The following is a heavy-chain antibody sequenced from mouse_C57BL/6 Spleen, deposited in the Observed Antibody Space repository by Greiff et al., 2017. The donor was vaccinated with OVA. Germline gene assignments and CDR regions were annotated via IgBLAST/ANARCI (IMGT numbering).Heavy chain of an antibody. CDR2: ISGGGGNT. CDR1: GFTFSSYN. D-gene: IGHD1-1*01. CDR3: ARKGMDYGSSYWYFDV. Sequence: EVKLEESGGGLVKPGGSLKLSCAASGFTFSSYNMSWVRQTPEKRLEWVATISGGGGNTYYPDSVKGRFTISRDTAKNTLYLQMSSLRSEDTALFYFARKGMDYGSSYWYFDVWGTGTTVTVSS. J-gene: IGHJ1*03. V-gene: IGHV5-9*01.